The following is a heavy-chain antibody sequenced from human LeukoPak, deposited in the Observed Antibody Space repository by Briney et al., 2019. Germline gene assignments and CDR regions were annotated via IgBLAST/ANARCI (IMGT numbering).Heavy chain of an antibody. Sequence: GGSLRLSCAASGFTFSSYSMNWVRQAPGKGLEWVSSISSSSSYIYYADSAKGRFTISRDNSKNTLYLQMNSLRAEDTAVYYCARADSSSWPGEAFDIWGQGTMVTVSS. CDR1: GFTFSSYS. CDR2: ISSSSSYI. D-gene: IGHD6-13*01. V-gene: IGHV3-21*01. J-gene: IGHJ3*02. CDR3: ARADSSSWPGEAFDI.